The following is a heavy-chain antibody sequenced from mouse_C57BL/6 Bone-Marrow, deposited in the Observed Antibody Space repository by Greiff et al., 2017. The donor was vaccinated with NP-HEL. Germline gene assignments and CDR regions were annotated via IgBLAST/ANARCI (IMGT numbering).Heavy chain of an antibody. CDR1: GYTFTDYE. J-gene: IGHJ2*01. Sequence: SGAELVRPGASVTLSCKASGYTFTDYEMHWVKQTPVHGLEWIGAIDPETGGTAYNQKFKGKAILTADKSSSTAYMELRSLTSEDSAVYYCTRAITTVAFDYWGQGTTLTVSS. CDR2: IDPETGGT. CDR3: TRAITTVAFDY. V-gene: IGHV1-15*01. D-gene: IGHD1-1*01.